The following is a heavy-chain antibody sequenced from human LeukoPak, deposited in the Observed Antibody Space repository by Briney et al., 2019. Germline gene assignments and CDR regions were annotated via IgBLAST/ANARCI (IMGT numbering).Heavy chain of an antibody. J-gene: IGHJ4*02. CDR3: ARMVPAGTHNY. CDR2: IYASGGN. D-gene: IGHD6-19*01. Sequence: NTSETLSLTCTVSGGSVNSYYWSWIRQPAGKGLEWIGHIYASGGNDYNPSLKSRVTMSLDMAKNQFFLRLASVTAADTAVYFCARMVPAGTHNYWGQGLLVTVSS. V-gene: IGHV4-4*07. CDR1: GGSVNSYY.